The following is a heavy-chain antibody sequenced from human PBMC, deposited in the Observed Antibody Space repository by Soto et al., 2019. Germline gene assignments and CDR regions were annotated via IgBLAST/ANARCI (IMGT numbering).Heavy chain of an antibody. J-gene: IGHJ5*02. V-gene: IGHV3-23*01. D-gene: IGHD2-2*02. CDR3: AKDTGYCISTSCYNDGFDP. CDR1: GFTFSSYA. Sequence: PGGSLRLSCAASGFTFSSYAMSWVRQAPGKGLEWVSAISGSGGSTYYADSVKGRFTISRDNSKNTLYLQMNSLRAEDTAVYYCAKDTGYCISTSCYNDGFDPWGQGTLVTVSS. CDR2: ISGSGGST.